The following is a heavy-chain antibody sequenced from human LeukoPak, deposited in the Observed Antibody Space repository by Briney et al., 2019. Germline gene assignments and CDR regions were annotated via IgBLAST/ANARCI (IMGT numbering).Heavy chain of an antibody. CDR2: IPYDGINK. CDR3: AKRPPYGDYERDAFDI. D-gene: IGHD4-17*01. Sequence: PGRSLRLSCAASGFTFSNYGMHWVRQAPGKGLEWVAVIPYDGINKYYGDSVKGRFTISRDNSKNTLYLQMNSLRAEDTAVYYCAKRPPYGDYERDAFDIWGQGTLVTVSS. CDR1: GFTFSNYG. V-gene: IGHV3-30*18. J-gene: IGHJ3*02.